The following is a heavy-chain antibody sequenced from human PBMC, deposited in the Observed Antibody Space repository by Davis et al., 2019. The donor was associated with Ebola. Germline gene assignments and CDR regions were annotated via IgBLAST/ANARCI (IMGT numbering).Heavy chain of an antibody. CDR3: ARQESLYGWSDY. J-gene: IGHJ4*02. CDR1: GYNFRDYW. CDR2: IYPGDSDS. D-gene: IGHD2-8*01. Sequence: GESLKISCYGSGYNFRDYWIVWVRQMPGKGLEWMGNIYPGDSDSRYSPSFEGQVIISVDRSINTAYLQWRSLRASDTAIYYCARQESLYGWSDYWGQGTLVTVSS. V-gene: IGHV5-51*01.